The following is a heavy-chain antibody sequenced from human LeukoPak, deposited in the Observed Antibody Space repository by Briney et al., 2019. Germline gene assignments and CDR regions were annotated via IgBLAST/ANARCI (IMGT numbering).Heavy chain of an antibody. V-gene: IGHV4-38-2*02. J-gene: IGHJ5*02. CDR2: IYKTGST. CDR3: ARVISSAWRQNDL. CDR1: GYSITSGYY. Sequence: SETLSLTCTVSGYSITSGYYWGWIRQPPGKGLEWLGSIYKTGSTYYNPSLQGRVTISRDTSKNQFSLRLTSVTAADTAVYYCARVISSAWRQNDLWGQGTLVTV. D-gene: IGHD3-22*01.